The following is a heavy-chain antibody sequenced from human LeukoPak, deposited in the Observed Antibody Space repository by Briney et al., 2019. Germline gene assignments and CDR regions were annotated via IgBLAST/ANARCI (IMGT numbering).Heavy chain of an antibody. D-gene: IGHD2-2*01. V-gene: IGHV4-39*01. CDR2: FYYSGRA. Sequence: SETLSLTCTVSGGSLSSSGYYWGWIRQPAGRGLEWIGSFYYSGRAYDSPSLKSRVTRSVDMSKNPFSLHRNSVTAADVSVYYCARHLLSRYDYWGQGTLVTVSS. J-gene: IGHJ4*02. CDR1: GGSLSSSGYY. CDR3: ARHLLSRYDY.